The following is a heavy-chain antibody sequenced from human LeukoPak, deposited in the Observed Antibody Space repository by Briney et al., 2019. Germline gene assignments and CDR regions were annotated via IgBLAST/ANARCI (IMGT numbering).Heavy chain of an antibody. J-gene: IGHJ4*02. D-gene: IGHD5-18*01. CDR1: GFTFSSYG. CDR3: AKDRWYTAMGLFDY. V-gene: IGHV3-30*18. CDR2: ISYDGSNK. Sequence: GGSLRLSCAASGFTFSSYGMHWVRQAPGRGLEWVAVISYDGSNKYYADSVKGRFTISRDNSKNTLYLQMNSLRAEDTAVYYCAKDRWYTAMGLFDYWGQGTLVTVSS.